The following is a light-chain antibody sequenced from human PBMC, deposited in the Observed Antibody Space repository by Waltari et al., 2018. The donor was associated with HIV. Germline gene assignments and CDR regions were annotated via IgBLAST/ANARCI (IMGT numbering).Light chain of an antibody. V-gene: IGLV3-21*02. J-gene: IGLJ2*01. CDR2: DDR. CDR3: QVWDGRGDPVI. Sequence: SYVLTQPPSVSVAPGQTARITCGGNNIAATKSVHWYRLNPGQAPVVALYDDRGRPPGIPDRFSGSGSGDTATLTISRAEAGDEADYYCQVWDGRGDPVIFGGGTKLAVV. CDR1: NIAATKS.